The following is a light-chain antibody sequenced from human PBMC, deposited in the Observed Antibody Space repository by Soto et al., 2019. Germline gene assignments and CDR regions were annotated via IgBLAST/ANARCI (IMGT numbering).Light chain of an antibody. Sequence: PGTLSLSPGYRATLSCSASQSVRSTSLAWYQQNPGQAPRLLIYDASNRATGIPARFSGSGSGTDFTLTISRLEPEDFAVYYCQQYDSSPSITFGQGTRLEIK. V-gene: IGKV3-20*01. CDR2: DAS. CDR3: QQYDSSPSIT. J-gene: IGKJ5*01. CDR1: QSVRSTS.